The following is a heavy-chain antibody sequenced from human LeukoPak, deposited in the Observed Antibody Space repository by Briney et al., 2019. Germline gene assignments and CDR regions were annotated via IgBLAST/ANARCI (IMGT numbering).Heavy chain of an antibody. Sequence: SETLSLTCTVSGGSISDYYCSWIRQPAGKGLEWIGHIYTSGSTNYNPSLRSRVTMSVDTSKNQFSLKLSSVTAADTAVFYCARHTTSGFCSGGSCPFDSWGQGTLVTVSS. V-gene: IGHV4-4*07. D-gene: IGHD2-15*01. CDR2: IYTSGST. CDR3: ARHTTSGFCSGGSCPFDS. J-gene: IGHJ4*02. CDR1: GGSISDYY.